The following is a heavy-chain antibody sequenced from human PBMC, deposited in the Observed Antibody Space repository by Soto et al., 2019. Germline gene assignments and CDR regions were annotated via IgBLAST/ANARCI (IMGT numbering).Heavy chain of an antibody. CDR3: AHRGYCSGGSCYPNWFDP. CDR2: IYWDDDK. Sequence: QITLKESGPTLVNPTQTLTLTCTFSGFSLSTSGVGVGWIRQPPGKALEWLALIYWDDDKRYSPSLKSRLTITKDTSKNQVVLTMTDMDPVDTATYYCAHRGYCSGGSCYPNWFDPWGQGTLVTVSS. CDR1: GFSLSTSGVG. V-gene: IGHV2-5*02. J-gene: IGHJ5*02. D-gene: IGHD2-15*01.